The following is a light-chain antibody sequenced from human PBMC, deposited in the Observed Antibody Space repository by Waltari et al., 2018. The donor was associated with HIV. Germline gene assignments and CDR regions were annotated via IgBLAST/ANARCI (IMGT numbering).Light chain of an antibody. J-gene: IGKJ3*01. CDR2: DAS. V-gene: IGKV1-33*01. CDR1: QDISYY. Sequence: DIQMTQSPSSPSASVGDRVSIPCQASQDISYYLNWYQQKPGKAPKLLIYDASRLQRGVPSRFSGGGSGTDFTFTISSLQPEDIATYYCQQYASMFTFGPGTKVNIK. CDR3: QQYASMFT.